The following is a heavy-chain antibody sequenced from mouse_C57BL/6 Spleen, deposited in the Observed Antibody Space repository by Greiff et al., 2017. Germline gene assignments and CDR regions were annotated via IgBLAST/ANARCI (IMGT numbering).Heavy chain of an antibody. CDR1: GYSFTGYY. J-gene: IGHJ3*01. CDR3: AIYYDYDGFAY. V-gene: IGHV1-42*01. Sequence: VHVKQSGPELVKPGASVKISCKASGYSFTGYYMNWVKQSPEKSLEWIGEINPSTGGTTYNQKFKAKATLTVDKSSSTAYMQLKSLTSEDSAVYYCAIYYDYDGFAYWGQGTLVTVSA. D-gene: IGHD2-4*01. CDR2: INPSTGGT.